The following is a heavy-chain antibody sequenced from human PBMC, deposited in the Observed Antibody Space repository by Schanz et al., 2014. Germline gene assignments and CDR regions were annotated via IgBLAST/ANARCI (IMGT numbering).Heavy chain of an antibody. J-gene: IGHJ4*02. Sequence: EVQLVESGGGVVRPGGSLRLSCAASGFTFENYALTWVRQVPGKGLEWVSRINWSDGGSTGYADSVRGRFTMSRDNSKNTLYLQMNSLRAGDAAVYYCARGLIAAAGGAFDYWGQGTLVAVSA. CDR3: ARGLIAAAGGAFDY. D-gene: IGHD6-13*01. CDR1: GFTFENYA. CDR2: INWSDGGST. V-gene: IGHV3-20*04.